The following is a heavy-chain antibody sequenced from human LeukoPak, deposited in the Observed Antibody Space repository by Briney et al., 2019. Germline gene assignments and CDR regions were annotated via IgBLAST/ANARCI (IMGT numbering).Heavy chain of an antibody. CDR1: GYTFTSYG. CDR2: ISAYNGNT. Sequence: ASVKVSCKASGYTFTSYGISWVRQAPGQGLEWMGWISAYNGNTNYAQKLQGRVTMTTDTSTSTAYMELRSLRSDETAVYYCARVSDYYDSSGHFDYWGQGTLVTVSS. V-gene: IGHV1-18*01. CDR3: ARVSDYYDSSGHFDY. J-gene: IGHJ4*02. D-gene: IGHD3-22*01.